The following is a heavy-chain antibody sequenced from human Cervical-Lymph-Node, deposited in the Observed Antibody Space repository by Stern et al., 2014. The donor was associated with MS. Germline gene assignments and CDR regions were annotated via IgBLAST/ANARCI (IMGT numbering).Heavy chain of an antibody. CDR2: LYYSGST. J-gene: IGHJ4*02. V-gene: IGHV4-59*01. Sequence: QVQLQESGPGLVKPSETLSHMCSVPSGFTGNNYWSWIRQPPGKGLEWSGHLYYSGSTYYNPSLKSRVTISLDTSKNQLSLRLSSVTAADTAVYYCARAGPYDYIWGNFRHRAFYFDSWGQGALVTVSS. D-gene: IGHD3-16*02. CDR1: SGFTGNNY. CDR3: ARAGPYDYIWGNFRHRAFYFDS.